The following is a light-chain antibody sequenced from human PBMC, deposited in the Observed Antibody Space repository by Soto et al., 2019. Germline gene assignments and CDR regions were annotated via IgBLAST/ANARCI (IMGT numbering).Light chain of an antibody. CDR1: QSVSNNY. CDR3: QQRSTWPT. CDR2: DAS. Sequence: DIVLTQSPGTLSLSPGERATLSCRASQSVSNNYLAWYQQKPGQAPRLLIYDASVRATGTPARFSGSGSGTAFTLTISSLEPEDFALYYCQQRSTWPTFGQGTRLEI. J-gene: IGKJ5*01. V-gene: IGKV3D-20*02.